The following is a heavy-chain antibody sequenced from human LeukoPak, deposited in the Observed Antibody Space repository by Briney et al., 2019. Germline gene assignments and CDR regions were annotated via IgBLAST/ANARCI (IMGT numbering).Heavy chain of an antibody. CDR1: GYTFTGYY. D-gene: IGHD1-1*01. Sequence: ASVKVSCKASGYTFTGYYMHWVRQAPGQGLEWMGRINPNSGATNYAQKFQSRVTMTRDTSISTAYMELSRLRSDDTAVYYCARIDWTEAAFDIWGQGTMVTVSS. CDR2: INPNSGAT. V-gene: IGHV1-2*06. CDR3: ARIDWTEAAFDI. J-gene: IGHJ3*02.